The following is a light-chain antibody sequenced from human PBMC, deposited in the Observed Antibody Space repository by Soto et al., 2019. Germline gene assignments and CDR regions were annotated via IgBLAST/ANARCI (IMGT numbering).Light chain of an antibody. CDR3: QSYDSSLSGYV. Sequence: QLVLTQPPSVSEAPGQRVTISCTGSSSNIGAGYEAHWYQQVPGTAPKLLIYENNNRPSGVPDRFSGSKSGTSASLAITGLQAEDEAEYYCQSYDSSLSGYVFATGTKLTVL. CDR2: ENN. CDR1: SSNIGAGYE. V-gene: IGLV1-40*01. J-gene: IGLJ1*01.